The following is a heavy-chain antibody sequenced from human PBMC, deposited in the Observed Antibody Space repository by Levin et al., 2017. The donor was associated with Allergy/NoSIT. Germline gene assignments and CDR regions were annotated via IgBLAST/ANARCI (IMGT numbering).Heavy chain of an antibody. D-gene: IGHD1-1*01. J-gene: IGHJ6*03. CDR1: GYSFTSYW. Sequence: GESLKISCQGSGYSFTSYWIGWVRQMPGKGLEWMGIIYPGDSDTRYSPSFQGQVTLPAHHSPRPAYLQWSSLKASDTAIYYCARRGTRDYYYYMDVWGKGTTVTVSS. V-gene: IGHV5-51*01. CDR3: ARRGTRDYYYYMDV. CDR2: IYPGDSDT.